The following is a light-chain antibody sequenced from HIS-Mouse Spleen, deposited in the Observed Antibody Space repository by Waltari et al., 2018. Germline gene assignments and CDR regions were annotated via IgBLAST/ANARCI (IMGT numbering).Light chain of an antibody. CDR3: AAWDDSLSGPV. Sequence: QSVLTQPPSASGTPGQRVTISCSGSSSNIGSNYVYWYQQLPGTAPKLMIYDVSNRPSGVSNRFSGSKSGTSASLAISGLRSEDEADYYCAAWDDSLSGPVFGGGTKLTVL. V-gene: IGLV1-47*02. J-gene: IGLJ3*02. CDR1: SSNIGSNY. CDR2: DVS.